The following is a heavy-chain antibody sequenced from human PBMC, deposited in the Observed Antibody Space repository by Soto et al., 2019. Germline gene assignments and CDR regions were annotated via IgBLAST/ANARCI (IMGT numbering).Heavy chain of an antibody. J-gene: IGHJ4*02. Sequence: GGSLRLSCAASGFTFSSYAISWVRQAPGKGLEWVSAISGSGGSTYYADSVKGRFTISRDNSKNTLYLQMNSLRAEDTAVYYCAKERIVVVPAAMEGGFDYWGQGTLVTVSS. CDR3: AKERIVVVPAAMEGGFDY. V-gene: IGHV3-23*01. D-gene: IGHD2-2*01. CDR1: GFTFSSYA. CDR2: ISGSGGST.